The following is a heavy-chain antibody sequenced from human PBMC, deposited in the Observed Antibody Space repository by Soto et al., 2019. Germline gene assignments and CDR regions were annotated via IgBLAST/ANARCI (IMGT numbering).Heavy chain of an antibody. D-gene: IGHD3-10*01. CDR3: ARDGTPGFGDLILYYYYYGMDV. V-gene: IGHV1-46*01. Sequence: GASVKVSCKASGYTFTSHYIHWVRQAPGQGLEWMGLITPSGGSTSFPQKFQGRVTLTRDTSTSTVYMELSGLTSEDTAVYYCARDGTPGFGDLILYYYYYGMDVWGHGTTVTVSS. J-gene: IGHJ6*02. CDR1: GYTFTSHY. CDR2: ITPSGGST.